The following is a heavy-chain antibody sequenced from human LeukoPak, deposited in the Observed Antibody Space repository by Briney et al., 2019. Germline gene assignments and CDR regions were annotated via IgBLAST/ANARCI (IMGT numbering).Heavy chain of an antibody. V-gene: IGHV3-7*01. CDR2: IREDGSEK. J-gene: IGHJ4*02. Sequence: PGGSLRLSCAASGFTFSPYNMNWVRQAPGKGLEWLANIREDGSEKYYVDSVKGRFTISRDNAKSSLYLQMNSLRAEDTAVYYCARGRWGNSYYFDYWGQGTLVTVSS. D-gene: IGHD4-23*01. CDR3: ARGRWGNSYYFDY. CDR1: GFTFSPYN.